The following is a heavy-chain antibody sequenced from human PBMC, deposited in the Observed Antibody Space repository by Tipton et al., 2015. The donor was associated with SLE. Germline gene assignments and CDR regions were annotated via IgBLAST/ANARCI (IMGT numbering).Heavy chain of an antibody. CDR2: IYYSGST. Sequence: TLSLTCTVSGGSIRSNYWSWIRQPPGKGLEWIGYIYYSGSTDYNPSLKSRVTLSVDTSKNQFSLKLSSVTAADTAVYYCARDGRGYCDNSGCSEYHWFDPWGQGTLVTVSS. V-gene: IGHV4-59*01. D-gene: IGHD3-22*01. J-gene: IGHJ5*02. CDR3: ARDGRGYCDNSGCSEYHWFDP. CDR1: GGSIRSNY.